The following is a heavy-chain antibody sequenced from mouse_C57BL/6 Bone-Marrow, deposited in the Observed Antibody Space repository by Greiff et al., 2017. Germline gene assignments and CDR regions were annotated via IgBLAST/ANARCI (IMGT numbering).Heavy chain of an antibody. CDR3: TGGTGGGFAY. J-gene: IGHJ3*01. CDR1: GFTFSNYW. Sequence: EVKVEESGGGLVQPGGSMKLSCVASGFTFSNYWMNWVRQSPEKGLEWVAQIRLKSDNYATHYAESVKGRFTISRDDSKSSVYLQMNNLRAADTGIYYCTGGTGGGFAYWGQGTLVTVSA. V-gene: IGHV6-3*01. CDR2: IRLKSDNYAT. D-gene: IGHD2-14*01.